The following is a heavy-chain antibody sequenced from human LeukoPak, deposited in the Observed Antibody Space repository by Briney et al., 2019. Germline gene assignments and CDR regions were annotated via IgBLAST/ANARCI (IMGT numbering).Heavy chain of an antibody. CDR1: GGTFSNYA. V-gene: IGHV1-69*13. D-gene: IGHD5-12*01. Sequence: GASVKVSCKASGGTFSNYAISWVRQAPGQGLEWMGGIIPIFRTANYAQKFQGRATITADESTSTAYMELSSLRSKDTAVYYCARGYSGYDYGLRYYFDSWGQGTLVTVS. CDR2: IIPIFRTA. CDR3: ARGYSGYDYGLRYYFDS. J-gene: IGHJ4*02.